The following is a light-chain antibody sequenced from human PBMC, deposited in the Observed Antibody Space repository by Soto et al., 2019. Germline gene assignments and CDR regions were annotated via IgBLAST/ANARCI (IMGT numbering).Light chain of an antibody. CDR2: QAS. V-gene: IGKV1-5*03. CDR1: ENINKW. Sequence: DIQMTQSPSTLSASVGDRVTITCRASENINKWSAWYQQRPGTVPKLLIYQASNLESGVPARFSGSGSGTDFTLTISSLQPEDFATYYCQHYKISTRYSFGQGTKVDIK. J-gene: IGKJ2*03. CDR3: QHYKISTRYS.